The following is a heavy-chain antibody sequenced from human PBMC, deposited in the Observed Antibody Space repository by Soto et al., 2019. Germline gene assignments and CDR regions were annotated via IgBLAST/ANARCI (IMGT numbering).Heavy chain of an antibody. V-gene: IGHV3-53*02. J-gene: IGHJ4*02. D-gene: IGHD6-13*01. CDR2: LYSDGRT. CDR1: GFIVSSSY. Sequence: DVQLVETGGGLIQPGGSLRLSCAASGFIVSSSYMSWVRQAPGKGLEWVSVLYSDGRTYYADSVKGRFTISRDNSKNTLYLQMNSLCAEDTAVYYCARCSGWYGQCYFDCWGQGTQVTVSS. CDR3: ARCSGWYGQCYFDC.